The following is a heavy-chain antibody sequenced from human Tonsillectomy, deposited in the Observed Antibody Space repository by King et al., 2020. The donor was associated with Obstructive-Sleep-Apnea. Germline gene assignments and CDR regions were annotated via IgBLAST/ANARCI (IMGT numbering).Heavy chain of an antibody. J-gene: IGHJ4*02. Sequence: EVQLVQSGGGFVQPGGSLRISCAASRFTFSTYTMNWFRQAPGMGLEWVSYISSSSSTIYYADSVKVRFTISRDNAKDSLYLQMNSLRAEDTAVYYCVRAGSGSYHLGPFDYWGQGTLVTVSS. CDR3: VRAGSGSYHLGPFDY. CDR1: RFTFSTYT. V-gene: IGHV3-48*04. CDR2: ISSSSSTI. D-gene: IGHD1-26*01.